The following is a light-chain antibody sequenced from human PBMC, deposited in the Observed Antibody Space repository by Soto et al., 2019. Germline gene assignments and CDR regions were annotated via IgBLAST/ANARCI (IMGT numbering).Light chain of an antibody. Sequence: EIVLTQSPGTLPLSPGERATLSCRASHTVDNRYVAWYQQKPGQAPSLLIYGASTRATGVPDRFSGSGSGTDFSLTISSLEPEDFAVYFCQQYGNSPQTFGQGTVVQIK. CDR1: HTVDNRY. V-gene: IGKV3-20*01. CDR2: GAS. CDR3: QQYGNSPQT. J-gene: IGKJ1*01.